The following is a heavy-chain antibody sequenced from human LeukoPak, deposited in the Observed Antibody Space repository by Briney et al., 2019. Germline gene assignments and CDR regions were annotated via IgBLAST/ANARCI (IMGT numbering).Heavy chain of an antibody. CDR1: GGSFSGYY. CDR3: ASRSGSYPDAKIYFDY. CDR2: INHSGST. D-gene: IGHD3-10*01. Sequence: SETLSLTCAVYGGSFSGYYWSWIRQPPGKGLEWIGEINHSGSTNYNPSLKSQVTISVDTSKNQFSLKLSSVTAADTAVYYCASRSGSYPDAKIYFDYWGQGTLVTVSS. V-gene: IGHV4-34*01. J-gene: IGHJ4*02.